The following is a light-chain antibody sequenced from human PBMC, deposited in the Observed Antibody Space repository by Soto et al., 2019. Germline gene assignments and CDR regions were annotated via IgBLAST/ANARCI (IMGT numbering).Light chain of an antibody. CDR3: SSFTISRNTVI. CDR2: DVS. J-gene: IGLJ2*01. V-gene: IGLV2-14*01. Sequence: QSVLTQPASVSGSPGQAITISCTGTSSDLHGSNYVSWYQYHPGKAPKLMIYDVSTRPSGISNRFSGYKSGNTASLTISGLRAEDEADYYCSSFTISRNTVIFGGGTKVTVL. CDR1: SSDLHGSNY.